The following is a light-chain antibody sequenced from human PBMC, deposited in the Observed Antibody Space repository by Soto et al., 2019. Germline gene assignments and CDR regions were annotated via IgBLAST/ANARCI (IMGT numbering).Light chain of an antibody. CDR2: EAA. CDR1: SDDIGANNY. CDR3: TSYTSASTLV. Sequence: QSALTQPASVSGSPGQSITISCTVTSDDIGANNYVSWYQHHPGKAPKILIYEAANRPSGISHRFSGSKSGNTASLTISGLQAEDEADYFCTSYTSASTLVFGGGTKLTVL. V-gene: IGLV2-14*01. J-gene: IGLJ2*01.